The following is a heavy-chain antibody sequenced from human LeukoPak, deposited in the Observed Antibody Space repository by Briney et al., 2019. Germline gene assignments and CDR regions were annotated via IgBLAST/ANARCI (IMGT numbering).Heavy chain of an antibody. CDR2: INPNSGGT. D-gene: IGHD2-15*01. CDR1: GYTFTGYY. V-gene: IGHV1-2*04. CDR3: VLWYCSGGSCTIDY. J-gene: IGHJ4*02. Sequence: ASVKVSCKASGYTFTGYYMHWVRQAPGQGLEWMGRINPNSGGTNYAQKFQGWVTMTRDTSISTAYMELSRLRSDDTAVYYCVLWYCSGGSCTIDYWGQGTLVTVSS.